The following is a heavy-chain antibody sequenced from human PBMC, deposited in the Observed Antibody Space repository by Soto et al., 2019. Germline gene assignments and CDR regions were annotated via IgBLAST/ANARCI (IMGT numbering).Heavy chain of an antibody. V-gene: IGHV3-23*01. CDR2: ISSSGGST. D-gene: IGHD6-13*01. Sequence: GGSLRLSWAASGFTFSSYVMSWVRQAPEKGLEWVSTISSSGGSTYYADSVKGRFTISRDNSKDTLYLQMNSLRAEDTAVYYCAKGRRSSWPMYYGMDVWGQGTTVTVSS. CDR1: GFTFSSYV. CDR3: AKGRRSSWPMYYGMDV. J-gene: IGHJ6*02.